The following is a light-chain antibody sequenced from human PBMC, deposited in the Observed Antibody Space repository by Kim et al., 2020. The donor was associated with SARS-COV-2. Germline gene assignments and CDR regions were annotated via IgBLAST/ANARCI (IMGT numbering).Light chain of an antibody. CDR1: QSVSRY. J-gene: IGKJ1*01. Sequence: EIVLTQSPATLSLSPGERATLSCRASQSVSRYLAWYQHKPGQAPRLLIYDASNRATGIPARFSGSGSGTDFTLTISSLEPEDFAVYYCHQRSNWWTFGPGTKVDIK. V-gene: IGKV3-11*01. CDR3: HQRSNWWT. CDR2: DAS.